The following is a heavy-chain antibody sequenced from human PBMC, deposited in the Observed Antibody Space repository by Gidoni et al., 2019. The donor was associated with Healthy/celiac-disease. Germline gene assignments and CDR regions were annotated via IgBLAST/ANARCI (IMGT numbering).Heavy chain of an antibody. D-gene: IGHD3-22*01. V-gene: IGHV1-69*02. Sequence: QVQLVHSGAEVKKPGSSVKVSCKASGGTFSSYTISWVRQAPGQGLEWMGRIIPILGIANDEQKFQGRVTITADKSTSTAYMELSSLRSEDTAVYYCARVNYYDSSGYYLGLDYWGQGTLVTVSS. CDR2: IIPILGIA. CDR1: GGTFSSYT. J-gene: IGHJ4*02. CDR3: ARVNYYDSSGYYLGLDY.